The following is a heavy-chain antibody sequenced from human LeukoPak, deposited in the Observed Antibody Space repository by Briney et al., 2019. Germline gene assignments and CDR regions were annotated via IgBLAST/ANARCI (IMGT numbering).Heavy chain of an antibody. CDR2: IIPIFGTA. CDR1: GGTFSSYA. D-gene: IGHD3-10*01. CDR3: ASTSGPGSYLVDY. Sequence: SVKVSCKASGGTFSSYAISWVRQAPGQGLEWMGGIIPIFGTANYAQKFQGRVTITADKSTSTAYMELSSLRSEDTAVCYCASTSGPGSYLVDYWGQGTLVTVSS. J-gene: IGHJ4*02. V-gene: IGHV1-69*06.